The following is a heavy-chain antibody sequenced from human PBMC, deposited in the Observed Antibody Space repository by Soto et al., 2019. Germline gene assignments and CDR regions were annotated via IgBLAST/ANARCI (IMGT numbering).Heavy chain of an antibody. D-gene: IGHD2-21*02. CDR3: AMNCGGDCYTNFDF. Sequence: EVQLLESGGGLVQPGGSLRLSCAASGFTFSSSAMSWVRQAPGMGLEWVSGVGGSGGTTYSADSVKGRFIISRDNSKNTLYLQMNSLSAEDTAVYYCAMNCGGDCYTNFDFWGQGTLVTVSS. J-gene: IGHJ4*02. CDR1: GFTFSSSA. V-gene: IGHV3-23*01. CDR2: VGGSGGTT.